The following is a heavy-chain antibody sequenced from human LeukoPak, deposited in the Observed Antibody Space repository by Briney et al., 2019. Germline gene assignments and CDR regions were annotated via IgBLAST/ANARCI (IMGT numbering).Heavy chain of an antibody. J-gene: IGHJ5*02. CDR3: AKDHGFIGSNWFDP. D-gene: IGHD4-11*01. CDR2: INPDSGDA. Sequence: ASVKLSCKASGYSFTDYYIHWVRQAPGQGLEWMGRINPDSGDANSAQKFQGWVIMTRDTSISTAYMELRRLRSDDTATYYCAKDHGFIGSNWFDPWGQGTLVTVSS. V-gene: IGHV1-2*04. CDR1: GYSFTDYY.